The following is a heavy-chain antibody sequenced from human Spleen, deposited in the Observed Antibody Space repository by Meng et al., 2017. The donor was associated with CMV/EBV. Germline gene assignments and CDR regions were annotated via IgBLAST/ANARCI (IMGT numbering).Heavy chain of an antibody. D-gene: IGHD6-6*01. J-gene: IGHJ5*02. CDR2: INHSGST. CDR3: ARATREEYSSSSDWFDP. Sequence: GSLRLSCTVSGGSISSSSYYWGWIRQPPGKGLEWIGEINHSGSTNYNPSLKSRVTISVDTSKNQFSLKLSSVTAADTAVYYCARATREEYSSSSDWFDPWGQGTLVTVSS. V-gene: IGHV4-39*07. CDR1: GGSISSSSYY.